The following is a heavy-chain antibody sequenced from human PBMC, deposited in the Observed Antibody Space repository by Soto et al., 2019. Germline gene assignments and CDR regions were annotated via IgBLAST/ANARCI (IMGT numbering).Heavy chain of an antibody. D-gene: IGHD3-9*01. CDR3: ARTTVLRYFDWWGYYYYGMDV. Sequence: SETLSPTCTVSGGSISSSSYYWGWIRQPPGKGLEWIGSIYYSGSTYYNPSLKSRVTISVDTSKNQFSLKLSSVTAADTAVYYCARTTVLRYFDWWGYYYYGMDVWGQGTTVTVSS. CDR1: GGSISSSSYY. V-gene: IGHV4-39*01. J-gene: IGHJ6*02. CDR2: IYYSGST.